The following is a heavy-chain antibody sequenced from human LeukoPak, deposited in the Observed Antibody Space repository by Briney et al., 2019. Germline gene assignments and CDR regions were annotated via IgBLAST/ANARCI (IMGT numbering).Heavy chain of an antibody. CDR2: IYYSGST. Sequence: PSETLSLTCTVSGGSISGSSYYWGWIRQPPGKGLEWIGSIYYSGSTYYNPSLKSRVTISVDTSKNQFSLRLSSVTAAETAVYYCTRRGYSSGWYYFDCWGQGTLVTVSS. J-gene: IGHJ4*02. CDR1: GGSISGSSYY. CDR3: TRRGYSSGWYYFDC. D-gene: IGHD6-19*01. V-gene: IGHV4-39*01.